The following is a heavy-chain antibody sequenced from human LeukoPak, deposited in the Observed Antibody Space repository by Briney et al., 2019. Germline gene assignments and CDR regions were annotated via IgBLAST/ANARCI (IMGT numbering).Heavy chain of an antibody. Sequence: SESLTLTCTVSGCSISSGGYYWGWNRPGPGQGLEWIMYSYCSGSTYDNPSQSSLITISVDTSKNQSSLKLSSVTAADTAVYYCARDFTRETGGFLFDPWGQGKLVTVSS. J-gene: IGHJ5*02. CDR1: GCSISSGGYY. V-gene: IGHV4-31*01. CDR2: SYCSGST. CDR3: ARDFTRETGGFLFDP. D-gene: IGHD1-1*01.